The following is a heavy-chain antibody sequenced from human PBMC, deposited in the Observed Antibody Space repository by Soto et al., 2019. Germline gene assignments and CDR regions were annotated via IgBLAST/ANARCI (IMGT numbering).Heavy chain of an antibody. J-gene: IGHJ5*01. CDR1: GFTFSSFA. D-gene: IGHD5-18*01. Sequence: QVHLVESGGGVVQPGRSLRLSCATSGFTFSSFAIHWVRQAPGKGLDWVALISSDGVNIHYADSVKGRFAISRDNLKNTVDLQMNGLRTEDTALYYCAKDSGPGYSYGYDSWGQGSLVIVSS. V-gene: IGHV3-30*09. CDR3: AKDSGPGYSYGYDS. CDR2: ISSDGVNI.